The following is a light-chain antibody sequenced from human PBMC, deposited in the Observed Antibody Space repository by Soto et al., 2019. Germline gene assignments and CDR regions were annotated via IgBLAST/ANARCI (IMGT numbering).Light chain of an antibody. CDR3: QLYNNWPWT. V-gene: IGKV3-15*01. CDR1: QSISDT. Sequence: EIVVTMSPATLSLSPGGRATLSCRASQSISDTLAWYQQKPGQAPRLLIYSASRRATGFPGRFSGSGSGTDFTLTISSLQSEDLAVYYCQLYNNWPWTFGQVTKVDI. J-gene: IGKJ1*01. CDR2: SAS.